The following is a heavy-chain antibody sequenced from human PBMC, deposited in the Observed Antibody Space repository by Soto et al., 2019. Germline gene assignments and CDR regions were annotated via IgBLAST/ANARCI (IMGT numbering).Heavy chain of an antibody. V-gene: IGHV3-33*01. CDR3: ARERTMTTVKALDY. J-gene: IGHJ4*02. D-gene: IGHD4-17*01. CDR2: IWYDGSNK. Sequence: QVQLVESGGGVVQPGRSLRLSCAASGFTFSSYGMHWVRQAPGKGLEWVAVIWYDGSNKYYADSVKGRFTISRDNSKNTLYLQMNSLRAEDTAVYYCARERTMTTVKALDYWGQGTLVTVSS. CDR1: GFTFSSYG.